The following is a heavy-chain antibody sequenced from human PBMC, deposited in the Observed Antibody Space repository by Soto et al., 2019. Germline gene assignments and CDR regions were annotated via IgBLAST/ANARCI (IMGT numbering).Heavy chain of an antibody. Sequence: GGSLRLSCAASGFTFSSYGMHWVRQAPGKGLEWVAVISYDGSNKYYADSVKGRFTISRDNSKNTLYLQMNSLRAEDTAVYYCAKDSSGWYTTIDYWGQGTLVTVSS. CDR1: GFTFSSYG. CDR3: AKDSSGWYTTIDY. D-gene: IGHD6-19*01. V-gene: IGHV3-30*18. CDR2: ISYDGSNK. J-gene: IGHJ4*02.